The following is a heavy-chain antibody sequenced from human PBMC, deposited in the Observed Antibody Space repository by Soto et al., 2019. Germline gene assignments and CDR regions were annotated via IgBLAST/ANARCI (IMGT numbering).Heavy chain of an antibody. D-gene: IGHD6-19*01. CDR3: ARDWGTGFYQFDRLDDAFDI. J-gene: IGHJ3*02. Sequence: PSEPQSLTCFVSGYNIRNGFDWGLIRRPPGKGLEWIGSIYHRGSTCSIPSLKSRVTLSVDTCKNQISRKLSSVTAADTALYYCARDWGTGFYQFDRLDDAFDIWGKGTMVTGSS. CDR1: GYNIRNGFD. V-gene: IGHV4-38-2*02. CDR2: IYHRGST.